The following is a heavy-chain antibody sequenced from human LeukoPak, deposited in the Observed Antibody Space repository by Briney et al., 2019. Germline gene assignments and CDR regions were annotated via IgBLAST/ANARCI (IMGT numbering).Heavy chain of an antibody. D-gene: IGHD3-22*01. V-gene: IGHV3-53*01. Sequence: PGGSLRLSCAASGFTVSSNYMSWVRQAPGKGLEWVSVIYSGGTTYYADSVKGRFTISRDKSKNTLYLQMNNLRAEDTALYYCARDARAVIRNLSGSDIWGQGTMVTVSS. J-gene: IGHJ3*02. CDR2: IYSGGTT. CDR1: GFTVSSNY. CDR3: ARDARAVIRNLSGSDI.